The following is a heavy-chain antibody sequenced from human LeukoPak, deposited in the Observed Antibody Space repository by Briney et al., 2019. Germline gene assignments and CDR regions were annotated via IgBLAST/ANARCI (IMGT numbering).Heavy chain of an antibody. D-gene: IGHD2-2*01. V-gene: IGHV1-8*03. CDR2: MNPNSGNT. Sequence: ASVKVSCKASGYTFTSYDINWVRQATGQGLEWMGWMNPNSGNTGYAQKFQGRVTITRNTSISTAYMELSSLRSEDTAVHYCARVYCSSTSCRKRRYYYFDYWGQGTLVTVSS. CDR1: GYTFTSYD. CDR3: ARVYCSSTSCRKRRYYYFDY. J-gene: IGHJ4*02.